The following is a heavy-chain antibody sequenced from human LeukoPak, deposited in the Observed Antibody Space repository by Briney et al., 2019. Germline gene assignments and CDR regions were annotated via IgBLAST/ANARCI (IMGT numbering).Heavy chain of an antibody. J-gene: IGHJ4*02. Sequence: SETLSLTCTVSGGSISSYYWSWIRQPPGKGLEWIGYIYYSGSTNYNPSLKSRVTISVDTSKNQFSLKLSSVTAADTAVYYCAKHSGSYYDYWGQGTLVTVSS. D-gene: IGHD1-26*01. CDR1: GGSISSYY. CDR2: IYYSGST. CDR3: AKHSGSYYDY. V-gene: IGHV4-59*01.